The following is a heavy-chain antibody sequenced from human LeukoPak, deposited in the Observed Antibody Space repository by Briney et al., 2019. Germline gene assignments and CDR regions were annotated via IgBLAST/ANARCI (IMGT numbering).Heavy chain of an antibody. J-gene: IGHJ4*02. D-gene: IGHD5-18*01. CDR2: IYSGGST. Sequence: GGSLRLSCAASGFTVSSNYMSWVRQAPGKGLEWVSVIYSGGSTFYADSVKGRFTISRDNSKNTLYLQMNSLRAEDTAVYYCARDHEYSYGFSYYFDSWGQGTLVTVPS. CDR3: ARDHEYSYGFSYYFDS. CDR1: GFTVSSNY. V-gene: IGHV3-66*01.